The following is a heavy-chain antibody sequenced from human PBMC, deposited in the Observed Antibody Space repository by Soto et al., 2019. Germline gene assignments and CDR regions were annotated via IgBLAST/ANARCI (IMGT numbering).Heavy chain of an antibody. D-gene: IGHD1-20*01. CDR2: IRDRVHSYTT. Sequence: EVQLVESGGGLVQPGGSLRLSCVVSGLTFSDHYMGWVRQAPGKGLDWVGRIRDRVHSYTTEYAASGKGRFTISRDDSRNSLYLHMNSLKMDDTAVYYCVSLWSVTGSRDYWGRGTLVTVSS. V-gene: IGHV3-72*01. CDR3: VSLWSVTGSRDY. CDR1: GLTFSDHY. J-gene: IGHJ4*02.